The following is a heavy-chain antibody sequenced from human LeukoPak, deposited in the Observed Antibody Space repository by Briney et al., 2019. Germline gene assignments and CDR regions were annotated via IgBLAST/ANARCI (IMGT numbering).Heavy chain of an antibody. CDR2: IYYSGST. J-gene: IGHJ6*03. D-gene: IGHD1-26*01. V-gene: IGHV4-59*01. CDR1: GGSISSYY. Sequence: SETLSLACTVSGGSISSYYWSWIRQPPGKGLEWIGYIYYSGSTNYNPSLKSRVTISVDTSNNQFSLKLSSVTAADTAVYYCARAARGALYYYYYMDVWGKGTTVTVSS. CDR3: ARAARGALYYYYYMDV.